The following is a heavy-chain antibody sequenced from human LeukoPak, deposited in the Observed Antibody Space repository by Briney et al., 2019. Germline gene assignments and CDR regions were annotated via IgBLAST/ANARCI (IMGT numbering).Heavy chain of an antibody. CDR2: INPNSGGT. D-gene: IGHD4-17*01. V-gene: IGHV1-2*02. J-gene: IGHJ6*03. CDR1: GYTFTSYY. Sequence: ASVKVSCKASGYTFTSYYIHWVRQAPGQGLEWMGWINPNSGGTNYEQKFQGRVTMTRDTSISTAYMQLSGLRSDDTAVYYCARDLASSLWATVTYYYYMDVWGKGTRSPSP. CDR3: ARDLASSLWATVTYYYYMDV.